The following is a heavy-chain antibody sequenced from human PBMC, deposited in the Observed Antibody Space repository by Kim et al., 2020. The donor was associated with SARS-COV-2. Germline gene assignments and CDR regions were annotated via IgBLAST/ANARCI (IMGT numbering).Heavy chain of an antibody. Sequence: ADSVKGRFTISRDNSKNTLYLQMGSLRAEDMAVYYCARAAAYYYYYMDVWGKGTTVTVSS. D-gene: IGHD6-25*01. J-gene: IGHJ6*03. CDR3: ARAAAYYYYYMDV. V-gene: IGHV3-64*02.